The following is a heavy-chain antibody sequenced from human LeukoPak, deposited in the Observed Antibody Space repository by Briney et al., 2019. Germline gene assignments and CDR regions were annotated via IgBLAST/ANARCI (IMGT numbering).Heavy chain of an antibody. CDR3: AGGILSIHLFDY. Sequence: GGSLRLSCAASGFTVSSNYMSWVRQAPGKGLEWVSVIYSGGSTYYADSVKGRFTISRDNSKNTLYFQMNSLRAEDTAVYYCAGGILSIHLFDYWGQGTLVTVSS. V-gene: IGHV3-53*01. CDR2: IYSGGST. J-gene: IGHJ4*02. D-gene: IGHD2/OR15-2a*01. CDR1: GFTVSSNY.